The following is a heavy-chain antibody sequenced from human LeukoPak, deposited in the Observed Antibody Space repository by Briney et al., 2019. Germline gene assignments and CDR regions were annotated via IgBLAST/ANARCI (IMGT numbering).Heavy chain of an antibody. Sequence: ASVKVSCKASGYTFTSYDINWVRQASGQGLEWMGWINPNSGGTNYAQKFQGWVTMTRDTSISTAYMELSRLRSDDTAVYYCARELAYYYGSGSYSLFDYWGQGTLVTVPS. D-gene: IGHD3-10*01. V-gene: IGHV1-2*04. CDR1: GYTFTSYD. CDR3: ARELAYYYGSGSYSLFDY. J-gene: IGHJ4*02. CDR2: INPNSGGT.